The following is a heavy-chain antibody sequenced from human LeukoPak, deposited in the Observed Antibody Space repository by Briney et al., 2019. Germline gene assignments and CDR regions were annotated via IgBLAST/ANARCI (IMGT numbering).Heavy chain of an antibody. D-gene: IGHD6-13*01. CDR3: ARGIAAAAY. J-gene: IGHJ4*02. CDR1: GGSFSGYY. V-gene: IGHV4-34*01. Sequence: EPSETLSLTCAVYGGSFSGYYWSWIRQPPGKGLEWIGEINHSGSTNYNPSLKSRVTISVDTSKNQFSLKLSSVTAADTAVYYCARGIAAAAYWGQGTLVTVSS. CDR2: INHSGST.